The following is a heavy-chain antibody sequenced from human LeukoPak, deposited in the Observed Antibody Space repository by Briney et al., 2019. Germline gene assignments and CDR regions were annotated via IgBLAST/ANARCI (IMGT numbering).Heavy chain of an antibody. D-gene: IGHD6-13*01. V-gene: IGHV4-59*01. CDR1: GGSISRYY. J-gene: IGHJ5*02. CDR3: ARDLRQQLVNNWFDP. CDR2: IYYSGST. Sequence: PSETLSLTCTVSGGSISRYYWNWIRQPPGKGLEWIGYIYYSGSTNYNPSLKSRVTISIDMSKNQFSLKLYSVTAADTAVYYCARDLRQQLVNNWFDPRGQGTLVTVSS.